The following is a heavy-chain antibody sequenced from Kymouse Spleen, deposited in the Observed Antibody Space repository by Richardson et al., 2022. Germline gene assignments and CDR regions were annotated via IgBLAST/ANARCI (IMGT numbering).Heavy chain of an antibody. D-gene: IGHD5-18,IGHD5-18*01. CDR3: ARGVVDTAMAPYYYYYGMDV. J-gene: IGHJ6*02. V-gene: IGHV6-1*01. CDR2: TYYRSKWYN. Sequence: QVQLQQSGPGLVKPSQTLSLTCAISGDSVSSNSAAWNWIRQSPSRGLEWLGRTYYRSKWYNDYAVSVKSRITINPDTSKNQFSLQLNSVTPEDTAVYYCARGVVDTAMAPYYYYYGMDVWGQGTTVTVSS. CDR1: GDSVSSNSAA.